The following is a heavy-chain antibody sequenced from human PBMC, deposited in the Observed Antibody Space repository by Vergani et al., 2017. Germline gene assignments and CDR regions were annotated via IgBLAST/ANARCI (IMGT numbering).Heavy chain of an antibody. CDR3: ARDGTGRDCYNFGYFDL. CDR2: IIPIFGTA. V-gene: IGHV1-69*01. CDR1: GGTFSSYA. Sequence: QVQLVQSGAEVKKPGSSVKVSCKASGGTFSSYAISWVRQAPGQGLEWMGGIIPIFGTANYAQKFQGRVTITADESTSTAYMELSSLRSEDTAVYYCARDGTGRDCYNFGYFDLWGRGTLVTVSS. J-gene: IGHJ2*01. D-gene: IGHD5-24*01.